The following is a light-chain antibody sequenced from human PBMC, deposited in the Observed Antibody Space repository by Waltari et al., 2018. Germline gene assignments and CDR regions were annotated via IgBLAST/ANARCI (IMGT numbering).Light chain of an antibody. CDR2: GAS. J-gene: IGKJ2*01. CDR1: QSVSSN. V-gene: IGKV3-15*01. CDR3: QHYNNWPSYT. Sequence: EIVMTQSPATLSVSPGERATLSCRASQSVSSNLAWYQQKPGQAPRLLIYGASPRATGIPARFSGSGSGTAFTLTISSLQSEDFAVYYCQHYNNWPSYTFGQGTKLEIK.